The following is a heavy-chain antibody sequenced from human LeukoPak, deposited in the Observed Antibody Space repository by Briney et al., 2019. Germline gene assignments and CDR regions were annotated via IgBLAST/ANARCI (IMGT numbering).Heavy chain of an antibody. V-gene: IGHV4-39*07. CDR2: IYYSGST. Sequence: PSETLSLTCTVSGGSISSSSYHWGWIRQPPGKGLEWIGSIYYSGSTYYNPSLKSRVTISVDTSKNQFSLKLSSVTAADTAVYYCAREYLGSLDYWGQGTLVTVSS. J-gene: IGHJ4*02. CDR1: GGSISSSSYH. CDR3: AREYLGSLDY.